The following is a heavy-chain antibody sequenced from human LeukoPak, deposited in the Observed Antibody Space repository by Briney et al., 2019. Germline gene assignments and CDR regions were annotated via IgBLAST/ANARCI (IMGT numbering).Heavy chain of an antibody. V-gene: IGHV4-59*12. J-gene: IGHJ4*02. D-gene: IGHD1-26*01. CDR2: IYHSGST. CDR1: GGSISSYY. Sequence: PSETLSPTCTVSGGSISSYYWSWIRQPPGKGLEWIGYIYHSGSTYYNPSLKSRVTISVDRSKNQFSLKLSSVTAADTAVYYCARGVGATTHFDYWGQGTLVTVSS. CDR3: ARGVGATTHFDY.